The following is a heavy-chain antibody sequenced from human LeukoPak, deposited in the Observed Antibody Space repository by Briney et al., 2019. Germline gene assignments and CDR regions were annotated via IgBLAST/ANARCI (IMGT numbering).Heavy chain of an antibody. Sequence: GGSLRLSCAASQFTFRSYWMSWVRQAPGKGLEWVANINQDGSEKYYVDSVKGRFTISRDNAKNSLYLQMNSLRAEDPAVYYCARDKSVYYDTSGSRFDYWGQGTLVTVSS. V-gene: IGHV3-7*01. D-gene: IGHD3-22*01. CDR2: INQDGSEK. CDR1: QFTFRSYW. J-gene: IGHJ4*02. CDR3: ARDKSVYYDTSGSRFDY.